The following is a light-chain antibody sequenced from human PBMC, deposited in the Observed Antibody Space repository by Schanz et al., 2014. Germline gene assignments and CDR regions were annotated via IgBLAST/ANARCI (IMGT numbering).Light chain of an antibody. Sequence: QSALTQPASVSGSPGQSITISCTGTSSDVGGYDYVSWYQQHPGKAPKLILYDVDRRPSAVSDRFSGSKSGNTASLTVSGLQAEDEADYHCSSHAGSNFVVFGGGTKLTVL. V-gene: IGLV2-14*01. CDR3: SSHAGSNFVV. CDR2: DVD. J-gene: IGLJ2*01. CDR1: SSDVGGYDY.